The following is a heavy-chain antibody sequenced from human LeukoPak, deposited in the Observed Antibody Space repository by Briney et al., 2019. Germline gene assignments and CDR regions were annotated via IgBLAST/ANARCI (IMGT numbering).Heavy chain of an antibody. V-gene: IGHV3-9*01. D-gene: IGHD3-22*01. CDR1: GFTFSSYG. CDR2: ISWNSGSI. CDR3: AKAVIDYDSSGYPYLYFDY. Sequence: GGTLRLSCAASGFTFSSYGMSWVRQAPGKGLEWVSGISWNSGSIGYADSVKGRFTIPRDNAKNSLYLQMNSLRAEDTAFYYCAKAVIDYDSSGYPYLYFDYWGQGTLVTVSS. J-gene: IGHJ4*02.